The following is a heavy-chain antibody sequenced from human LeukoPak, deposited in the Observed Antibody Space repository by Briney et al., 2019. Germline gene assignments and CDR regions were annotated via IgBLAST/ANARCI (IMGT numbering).Heavy chain of an antibody. J-gene: IGHJ4*02. V-gene: IGHV6-1*01. CDR1: GDSVSNNNAA. Sequence: SQTLSLTCAISGDSVSNNNAAWNWFRQSPSRGLEWLGRTYYRSRWFDDYAVSVKGRITIKPGTSKNQFSLQLNSVTPDDTAMYYCARVKDGYFDYWGQGTLVTISS. CDR3: ARVKDGYFDY. CDR2: TYYRSRWFD. D-gene: IGHD5-24*01.